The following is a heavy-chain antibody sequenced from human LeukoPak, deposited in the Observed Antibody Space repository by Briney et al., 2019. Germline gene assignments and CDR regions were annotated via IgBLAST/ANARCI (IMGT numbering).Heavy chain of an antibody. Sequence: SETLSLTCTVSGGSISSGGYYWRWIRQHPGKGLEWIGYIYYSGSTYYNPSLKSRVTISVDTSKNQFSLRLTSVTAADTAVYYCARGRYGDFDYWGQGTLVTVSS. D-gene: IGHD3-10*01. J-gene: IGHJ4*02. CDR2: IYYSGST. CDR1: GGSISSGGYY. CDR3: ARGRYGDFDY. V-gene: IGHV4-31*03.